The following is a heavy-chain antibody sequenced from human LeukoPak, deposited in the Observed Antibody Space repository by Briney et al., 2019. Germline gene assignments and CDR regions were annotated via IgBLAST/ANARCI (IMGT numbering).Heavy chain of an antibody. CDR2: ISWNSGSI. J-gene: IGHJ5*02. CDR3: AKANIVGGEFDP. Sequence: GRSLRLSCAASGFTFDDYAMHWVRQAPVKGLEWVSGISWNSGSIGYADSVKGRFTISRDNAKNSLYLQMNSLRAEDTALYYCAKANIVGGEFDPWGQGTLVTVSS. V-gene: IGHV3-9*01. CDR1: GFTFDDYA. D-gene: IGHD2-21*01.